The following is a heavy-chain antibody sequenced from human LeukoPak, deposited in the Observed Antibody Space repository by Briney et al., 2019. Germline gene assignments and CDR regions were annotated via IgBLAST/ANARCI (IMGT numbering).Heavy chain of an antibody. D-gene: IGHD3-10*01. CDR1: GFTFSSYA. J-gene: IGHJ6*03. CDR3: ARDGYHYYGSGTYFGYYYMDV. Sequence: GGSLRLSCAASGFTFSSYAMSWVRQAPGKGLEWVSAISGSGGSTYYADSVKGRFTISRDNAKNSLYLQMNSLRAEDTAVYYCARDGYHYYGSGTYFGYYYMDVWGKGTTVTTSS. V-gene: IGHV3-23*01. CDR2: ISGSGGST.